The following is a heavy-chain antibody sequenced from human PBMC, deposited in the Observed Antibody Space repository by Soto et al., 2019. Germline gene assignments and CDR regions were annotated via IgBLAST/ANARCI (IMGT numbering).Heavy chain of an antibody. CDR3: ARDGSTVTTNYHYAMDV. V-gene: IGHV3-48*03. J-gene: IGHJ6*02. CDR2: IHSGGGRI. CDR1: GFTFSTYH. D-gene: IGHD4-17*01. Sequence: EVQLVESGGGLVQPGGSLILSCAASGFTFSTYHMNWVRQAPGKGLEWVSYIHSGGGRIYYEYSVKGRFTISRENAKKSLYLQMNSLRAEDTAVYYCARDGSTVTTNYHYAMDVWGQGTTVTVSS.